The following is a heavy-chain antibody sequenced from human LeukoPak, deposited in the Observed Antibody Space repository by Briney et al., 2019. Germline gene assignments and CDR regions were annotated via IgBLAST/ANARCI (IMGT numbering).Heavy chain of an antibody. CDR2: ISYHGSNK. D-gene: IGHD3/OR15-3a*01. CDR3: ARQTGSGLFILP. J-gene: IGHJ4*02. Sequence: GGSLRLSCVASGFTFSSYGMHWVRQAPGKGLEWVAVISYHGSNKNYADSVKGRFTISRDNSKNILYLQMNSLRAEDTAVYYCARQTGSGLFILPGGQGTLVTVSS. V-gene: IGHV3-30*03. CDR1: GFTFSSYG.